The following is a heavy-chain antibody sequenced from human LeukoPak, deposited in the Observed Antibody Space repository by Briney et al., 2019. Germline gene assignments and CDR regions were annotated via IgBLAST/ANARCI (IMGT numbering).Heavy chain of an antibody. V-gene: IGHV3-23*01. J-gene: IGHJ4*02. D-gene: IGHD6-6*01. CDR2: ISGSGGST. Sequence: PGGSLRLSCAASGFTFSSYAMSWVRQAPGKGLEWVSAISGSGGSTYYADSVKGRFTISRDNSKHTLYLQMNSLRAEDTSVYYCASSIAARPVDYWGQGTLVTVSS. CDR1: GFTFSSYA. CDR3: ASSIAARPVDY.